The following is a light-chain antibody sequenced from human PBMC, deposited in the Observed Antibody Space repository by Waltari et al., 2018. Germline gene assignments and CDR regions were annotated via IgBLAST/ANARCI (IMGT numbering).Light chain of an antibody. J-gene: IGLJ2*01. CDR3: QVWDNRQVL. Sequence: SYELTQPPAVSVSPGQTATITCSGENLGDKFVYWYQQKPGQSPVLVIYRDRDRPSGIPERFSGSNSGNTATLTISVTQAMDEADYYCQVWDNRQVLFGGGTKVTVL. V-gene: IGLV3-1*01. CDR1: NLGDKF. CDR2: RDR.